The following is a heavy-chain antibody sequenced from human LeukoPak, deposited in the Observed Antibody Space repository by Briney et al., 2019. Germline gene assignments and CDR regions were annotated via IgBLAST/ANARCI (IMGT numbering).Heavy chain of an antibody. V-gene: IGHV4-39*01. D-gene: IGHD3-22*01. J-gene: IGHJ1*01. CDR1: GDSASRSDSY. Sequence: SETLSLTCSVSGDSASRSDSYRDWIRQPPGKWLEWIGTIYYSGRTYYSPSLKSRVTMSVDPSNNQYSLNLRSVTAADTALYYCARRRYYDGSGYLEWGQGTLLSVSS. CDR2: IYYSGRT. CDR3: ARRRYYDGSGYLE.